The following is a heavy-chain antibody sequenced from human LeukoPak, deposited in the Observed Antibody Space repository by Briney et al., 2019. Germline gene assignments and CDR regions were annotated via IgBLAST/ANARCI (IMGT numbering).Heavy chain of an antibody. J-gene: IGHJ4*02. D-gene: IGHD1-26*01. CDR3: GHSGSYHLFDY. Sequence: PSETLSLTCTVSGGSISSSSYYWGWIRQPPGKGLEWIGSIYYSGSTYYNPSLKSRVTISVDTSKNQFSLKLRSVTAADTAVYYCGHSGSYHLFDYWGQGTLVTVSS. CDR2: IYYSGST. V-gene: IGHV4-39*01. CDR1: GGSISSSSYY.